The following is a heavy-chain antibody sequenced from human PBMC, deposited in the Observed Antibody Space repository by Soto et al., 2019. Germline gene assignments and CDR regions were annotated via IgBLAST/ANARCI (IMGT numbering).Heavy chain of an antibody. CDR1: WGTFINYA. CDR2: IIPMFNTA. J-gene: IGHJ4*02. D-gene: IGHD3-22*01. V-gene: IGHV1-69*13. Sequence: SVKVWCKSSWGTFINYAIKWVRQAPGQGLELVGGIIPMFNTANYAQMFQVRVTISADESTSTAYMKVSSLRSEDTAVYYCARDFNYESSGHYFFYWGQGTQVTVSS. CDR3: ARDFNYESSGHYFFY.